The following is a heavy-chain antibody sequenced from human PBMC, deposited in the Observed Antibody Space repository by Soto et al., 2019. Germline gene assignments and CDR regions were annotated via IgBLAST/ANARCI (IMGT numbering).Heavy chain of an antibody. J-gene: IGHJ4*02. CDR1: GFTPTTTP. V-gene: IGHV3-23*01. Sequence: GGSLRLSCAGSGFTPTTTPLSWVRQPPGKGLEWVATVSGPASHTYYVDSVRGRFFISRDNSKNTVTLQMNNLTVDDTAVYYCATSFRYFDNWGQGTRVTVSS. CDR3: ATSFRYFDN. CDR2: VSGPASHT. D-gene: IGHD3-9*01.